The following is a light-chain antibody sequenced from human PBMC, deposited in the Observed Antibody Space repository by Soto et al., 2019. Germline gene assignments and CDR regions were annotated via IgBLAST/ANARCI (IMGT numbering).Light chain of an antibody. CDR3: QQRSNWGIT. Sequence: IVLTQSPATLSLSPGERATLSCRASLSVNNFLAWYQQKPGQAPRLLIYEASKRATGIPPRFSGSGSGTDFTLTISSLEPEDFVFYYCQQRSNWGITFGQGTRLEIK. CDR1: LSVNNF. CDR2: EAS. J-gene: IGKJ5*01. V-gene: IGKV3-11*01.